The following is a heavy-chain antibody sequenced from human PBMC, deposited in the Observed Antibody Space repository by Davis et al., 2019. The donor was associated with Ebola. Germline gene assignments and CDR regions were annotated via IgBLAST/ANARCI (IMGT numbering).Heavy chain of an antibody. CDR1: GDIFSSHS. V-gene: IGHV1-69*06. Sequence: SVKVSCKTSGDIFSSHSINWVRQAPGQGLEWMGGIIPFLRATNYALKFLGRVNITADKSTSTAYMELSSLRSDDTAVYYCARKPRRDLYYFDSWGQGTLVTVSS. CDR2: IIPFLRAT. J-gene: IGHJ4*02. D-gene: IGHD1-14*01. CDR3: ARKPRRDLYYFDS.